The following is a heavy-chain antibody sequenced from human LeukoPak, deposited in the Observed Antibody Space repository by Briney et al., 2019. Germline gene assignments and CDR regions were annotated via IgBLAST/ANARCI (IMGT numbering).Heavy chain of an antibody. CDR2: IHADGNSR. CDR3: VRSCSISGSCYGWFDP. Sequence: GGSQRLSCTASSYVYRNHYVLWVRQAPEKALVWVSRIHADGNSRGYADFVEGRFTISRDNAENTLYLQMNSLRAEDTAVYYCVRSCSISGSCYGWFDPWGQGTLVTVSS. D-gene: IGHD2-2*01. CDR1: SYVYRNHY. J-gene: IGHJ5*02. V-gene: IGHV3-74*01.